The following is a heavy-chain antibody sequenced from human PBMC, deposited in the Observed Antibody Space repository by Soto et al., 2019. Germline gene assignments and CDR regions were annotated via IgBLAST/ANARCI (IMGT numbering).Heavy chain of an antibody. CDR3: ARDWARAGHYYYYGMDV. CDR2: IIPIFGTA. D-gene: IGHD6-19*01. V-gene: IGHV1-69*06. CDR1: AGTFISYA. Sequence: RXSVKVSFKASAGTFISYAISWVRQAPGQGLEWMGGIIPIFGTANYAQKFQGRVTITADKSTSTAYMELSSLRSEDTAVYYCARDWARAGHYYYYGMDVWGQGTTVTVSS. J-gene: IGHJ6*02.